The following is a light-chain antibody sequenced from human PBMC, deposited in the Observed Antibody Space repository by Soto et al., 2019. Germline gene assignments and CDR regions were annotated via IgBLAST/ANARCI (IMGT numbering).Light chain of an antibody. CDR3: FSYTSSGNYV. CDR2: EVS. Sequence: ALAQPASVSRSPGQSITISCTGTSSDVCNYKYVSWYQQHPGKAPKLMIYEVSNRPSGVSNRFSGSKSGNTASLTISGLQAEDETDYYCFSYTSSGNYVFGTGTKV. J-gene: IGLJ1*01. V-gene: IGLV2-14*01. CDR1: SSDVCNYKY.